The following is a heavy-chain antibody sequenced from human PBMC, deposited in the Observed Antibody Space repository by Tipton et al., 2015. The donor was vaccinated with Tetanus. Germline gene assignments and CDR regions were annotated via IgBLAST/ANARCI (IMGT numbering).Heavy chain of an antibody. D-gene: IGHD2-2*01. CDR2: ISVYNGNT. CDR1: GYTFTDYY. V-gene: IGHV1-18*04. CDR3: ARDSTGRFDP. Sequence: QSGPEVKKPGASVKVSCKASGYTFTDYYMHWVRQAPGQGLEWIGWISVYNGNTNYAQKLQGRVTMTTDTSTSTAYMELRSLRSDDTAVYYCARDSTGRFDPWGQGTLVTVSS. J-gene: IGHJ5*02.